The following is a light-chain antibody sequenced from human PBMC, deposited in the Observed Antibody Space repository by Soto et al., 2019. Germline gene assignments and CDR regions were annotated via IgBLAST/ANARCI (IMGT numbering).Light chain of an antibody. J-gene: IGLJ2*01. CDR2: EVS. CDR1: SSDVGAYNY. CDR3: SSYRSSRVV. V-gene: IGLV2-14*01. Sequence: QSVLTQPASVSGSPGQSITISCTGTSSDVGAYNYVSWYQQHPGKAPKLMIYEVSDRPSGVSNRFSGSKSDNTASLTISGLQAEDEADYYCSSYRSSRVVFGGGTKLTVL.